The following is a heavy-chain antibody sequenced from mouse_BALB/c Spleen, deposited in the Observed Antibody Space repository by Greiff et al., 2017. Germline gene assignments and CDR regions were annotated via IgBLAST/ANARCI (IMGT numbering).Heavy chain of an antibody. CDR1: GFTFTDYY. D-gene: IGHD2-1*01. CDR2: IRNKANGYTT. J-gene: IGHJ4*01. Sequence: EVNVVESGGGLVQPGGSLRLSCATSGFTFTDYYMSWVRQPPGKALEWLGFIRNKANGYTTEYSASVKGRFTISRDNSQSILYLQMNTLRAEDSATYYCASMGGNLYYAMDYWGQGTSVTVSS. CDR3: ASMGGNLYYAMDY. V-gene: IGHV7-3*02.